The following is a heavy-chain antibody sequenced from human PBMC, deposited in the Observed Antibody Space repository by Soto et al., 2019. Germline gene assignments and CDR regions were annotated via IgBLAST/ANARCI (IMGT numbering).Heavy chain of an antibody. CDR2: IKQDGSEK. J-gene: IGHJ4*02. V-gene: IGHV3-7*05. D-gene: IGHD3-9*01. CDR1: GFTFSSYW. CDR3: ATSPITGYLRKNFYY. Sequence: GGSLRLSCAASGFTFSSYWMSWVRQAPGKGLEWVANIKQDGSEKYYVDSVKGRFTISRDNAKNSLYLQMNSLRAEDTAVYYCATSPITGYLRKNFYYWGKGTLVPVSS.